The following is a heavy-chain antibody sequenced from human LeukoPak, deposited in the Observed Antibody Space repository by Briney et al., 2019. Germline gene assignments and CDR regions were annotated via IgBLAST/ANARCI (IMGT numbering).Heavy chain of an antibody. CDR3: ARVCLWGGSCYVYYNGMDV. V-gene: IGHV4-34*01. CDR2: INHSGGN. CDR1: GGSFSDYS. D-gene: IGHD2-2*01. J-gene: IGHJ6*02. Sequence: WETLTLTCAAYGGSFSDYSLSWIRQPPGKGLEWIGEINHSGGNNYNPSLKGRVVISVYTTKSQFSLKLMSVTAADTAVYYCARVCLWGGSCYVYYNGMDVWGQGTTVTVSS.